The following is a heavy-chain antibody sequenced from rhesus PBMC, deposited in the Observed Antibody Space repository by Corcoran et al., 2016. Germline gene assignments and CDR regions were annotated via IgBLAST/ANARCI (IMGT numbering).Heavy chain of an antibody. CDR3: SRGGVRFGDV. Sequence: DVQLVESGGGLVKPGGSLRLSCVGSGVTFGAPELHLVRTAPGKGLEWVSVIRESGDTALYADSVKGRFTVSRDNAKNSLFLQMNSLRAEDTAIYSCSRGGVRFGDVWGAGVLVTVSS. D-gene: IGHD3-3*01. CDR2: IRESGDTA. J-gene: IGHJ5-1*01. CDR1: GVTFGAPE. V-gene: IGHV3-100*02.